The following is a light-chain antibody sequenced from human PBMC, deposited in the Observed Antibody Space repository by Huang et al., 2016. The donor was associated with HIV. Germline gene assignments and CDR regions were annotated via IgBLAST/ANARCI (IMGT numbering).Light chain of an antibody. CDR3: QQYERPPDT. V-gene: IGKV3-20*01. CDR1: QSVGIY. CDR2: GAS. Sequence: EIVLTQSPGTLSLSPGERATLSCRDSQSVGIYLAWYQQKPGQAPRLRSYGASTRVTGIPDRFSGGGSGTDFTLSISRLEPEDFAVYYCQQYERPPDTFGPGTKVNIK. J-gene: IGKJ3*01.